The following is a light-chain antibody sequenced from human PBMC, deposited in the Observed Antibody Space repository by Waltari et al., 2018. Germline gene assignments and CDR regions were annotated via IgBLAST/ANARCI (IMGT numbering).Light chain of an antibody. J-gene: IGKJ2*03. CDR2: DAS. V-gene: IGKV3-15*01. CDR3: QQYNDYYS. CDR1: QSVASN. Sequence: EKVMTQSPATLSVSPGEVVTLSCRASQSVASNVAWYQHRPGPAPRLLIYDASTRASGIPARFSGSGSGTAFTLTISGLHSEDCALYYCQQYNDYYSFGQGTKLEIK.